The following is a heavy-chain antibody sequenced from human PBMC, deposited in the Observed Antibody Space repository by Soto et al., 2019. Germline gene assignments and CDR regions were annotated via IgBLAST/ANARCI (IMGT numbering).Heavy chain of an antibody. CDR2: ISYDGSNK. CDR3: AKEAGYSSGWLPLHFDY. CDR1: GFTFSSYG. V-gene: IGHV3-30*18. D-gene: IGHD6-19*01. J-gene: IGHJ4*02. Sequence: QVQLVESGGGVVQPGRSLRLSCAASGFTFSSYGMHWVRQAPGKGLEWVAVISYDGSNKYYADSVKGRFTISRDNSKNTLYLQMNSLRAEDTAVYYCAKEAGYSSGWLPLHFDYWGQGTLVTVSS.